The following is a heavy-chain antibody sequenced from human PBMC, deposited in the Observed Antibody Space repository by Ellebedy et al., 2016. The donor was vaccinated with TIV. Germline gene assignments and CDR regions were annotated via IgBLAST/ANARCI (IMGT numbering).Heavy chain of an antibody. J-gene: IGHJ2*01. CDR1: GYSFINYA. D-gene: IGHD6-13*01. CDR2: INTNTGNP. V-gene: IGHV7-4-1*02. Sequence: AASVKVSCKASGYSFINYAMNWVRQAPGQGLEWMGWINTNTGNPTYAQGFTGRFVFSLDTSVSTACLHISSLKAEDTAIYYCARAAAAGFFWYFDLWGRGTLVTVSS. CDR3: ARAAAAGFFWYFDL.